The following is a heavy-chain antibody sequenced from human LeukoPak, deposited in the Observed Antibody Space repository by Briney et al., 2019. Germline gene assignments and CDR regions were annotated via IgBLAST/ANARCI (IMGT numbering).Heavy chain of an antibody. J-gene: IGHJ4*02. CDR3: ARHLSHDYFDY. D-gene: IGHD3-3*02. CDR1: GGSFSGYY. V-gene: IGHV4-34*01. Sequence: SETLSLTCAVYGGSFSGYYWSWIRQPPGKGLEWIGEINQSGSTNYNPSLKSRVTISVDTSKNQFSLKLSSVTAADTAVYYCARHLSHDYFDYWGQGTLVTVSS. CDR2: INQSGST.